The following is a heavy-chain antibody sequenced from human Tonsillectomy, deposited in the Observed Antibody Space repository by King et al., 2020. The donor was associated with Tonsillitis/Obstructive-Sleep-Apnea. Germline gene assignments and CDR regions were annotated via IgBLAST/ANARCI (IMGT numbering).Heavy chain of an antibody. CDR2: ISAYNGNT. CDR1: GYTFTSYG. Sequence: QLVQSGAEVKKPGASVKVSCKASGYTFTSYGISWVRQAPGQGLEYMGWISAYNGNTNYAQKLQGRVTMTTDTSTSTACMELRSLRSDDTAVYYCARVGIPAAGLPTALDYWGQGTLVTVSS. D-gene: IGHD6-13*01. J-gene: IGHJ4*02. CDR3: ARVGIPAAGLPTALDY. V-gene: IGHV1-18*01.